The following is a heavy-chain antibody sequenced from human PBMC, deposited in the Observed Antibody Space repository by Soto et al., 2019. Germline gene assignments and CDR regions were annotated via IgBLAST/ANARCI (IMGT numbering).Heavy chain of an antibody. CDR2: IGGGNDDT. CDR3: AKDWVYSSGWSYLFDY. V-gene: IGHV3-23*01. J-gene: IGHJ4*02. Sequence: VQLLESGGGLVQPGGSLRLSCAASGFTFSIYAMSWVRQAPGKGLEWVSGIGGGNDDTYYADSVKGRFTISRDNSKNTLYLQMNSLRAEDTAVYYCAKDWVYSSGWSYLFDYWGQGTLVTVSS. D-gene: IGHD6-19*01. CDR1: GFTFSIYA.